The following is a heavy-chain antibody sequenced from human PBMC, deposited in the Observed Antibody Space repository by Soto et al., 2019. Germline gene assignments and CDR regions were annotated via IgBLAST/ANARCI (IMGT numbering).Heavy chain of an antibody. D-gene: IGHD1-26*01. CDR1: GYTFINYG. J-gene: IGHJ3*01. CDR3: ARWSATVGGAAALDV. Sequence: QVQLVQSGAEVKKPGASVRVSCKTSGYTFINYGITWVRQAPGQGLEWMGWLSAYNGDTSSSEKLQDRFTMTTDTSTNTVYMDLRSLTSDDTAVYYSARWSATVGGAAALDVWGQGTMVIVSS. CDR2: LSAYNGDT. V-gene: IGHV1-18*01.